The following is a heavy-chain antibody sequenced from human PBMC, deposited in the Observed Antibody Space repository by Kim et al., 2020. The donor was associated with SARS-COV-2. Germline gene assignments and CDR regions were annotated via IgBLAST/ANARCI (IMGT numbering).Heavy chain of an antibody. V-gene: IGHV5-10-1*01. CDR1: GYSFTSYW. J-gene: IGHJ4*02. D-gene: IGHD2-15*01. CDR2: IDPSDSYT. Sequence: GESLISCKGSGYSFTSYWISWVRQMPGKGLEWMGRIDPSDSYTNYSPSFQGHVTISADKSISTAYLQWSSLKASDTAMYYCARGEGGQPYYFDYWGQGTLVTVSS. CDR3: ARGEGGQPYYFDY.